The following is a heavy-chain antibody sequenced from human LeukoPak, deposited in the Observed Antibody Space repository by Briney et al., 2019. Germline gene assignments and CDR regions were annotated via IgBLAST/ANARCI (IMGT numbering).Heavy chain of an antibody. J-gene: IGHJ4*02. D-gene: IGHD3-22*01. CDR2: INPNSGGT. CDR3: VRDSYDSSGNYLDY. V-gene: IGHV1-2*02. Sequence: ASVKVSCKASGYTFTGYYMHWVRLAPGQGLEWMGWINPNSGGTNYAQKFQGRVTMTRDTSISTAYMELSRLRSDDTAVYYCVRDSYDSSGNYLDYWGQGTLVTVSS. CDR1: GYTFTGYY.